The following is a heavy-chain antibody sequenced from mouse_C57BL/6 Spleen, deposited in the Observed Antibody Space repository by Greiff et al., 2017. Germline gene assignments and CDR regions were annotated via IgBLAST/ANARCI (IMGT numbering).Heavy chain of an antibody. CDR2: IRSKSNNYAT. J-gene: IGHJ4*01. CDR1: GFSFNTYA. Sequence: EVKVVESGGGLVQPKGSLKLSCAASGFSFNTYAMNWVRQAPGKGLEWVAHIRSKSNNYATYYADSVKDRFTISRDNSESMLYLKMNNLKTEDTAMYYCERQCYYAMDYWGQGTSVTVSS. CDR3: ERQCYYAMDY. V-gene: IGHV10-1*01.